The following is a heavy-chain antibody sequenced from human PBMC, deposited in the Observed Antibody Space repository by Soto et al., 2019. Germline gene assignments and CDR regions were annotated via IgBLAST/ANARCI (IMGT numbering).Heavy chain of an antibody. Sequence: ESGPTLVNPTQTLTLTCTFSGFSLSTSGMCVSWIRQPPGKALEWLARIDWDDDKYYSTSLKTRLTISKDTSKNQVVLTMTNMDPVDTATYYCARMVRDCSSTSCYPFFDYWGQGTLVTVSS. V-gene: IGHV2-70*11. CDR3: ARMVRDCSSTSCYPFFDY. D-gene: IGHD2-2*01. CDR1: GFSLSTSGMC. J-gene: IGHJ4*02. CDR2: IDWDDDK.